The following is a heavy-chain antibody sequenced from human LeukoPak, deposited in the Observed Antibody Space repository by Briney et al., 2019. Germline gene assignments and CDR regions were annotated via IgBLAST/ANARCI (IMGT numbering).Heavy chain of an antibody. CDR1: GGSISSGGYY. V-gene: IGHV4-31*03. D-gene: IGHD4-23*01. CDR3: ARGDYGGNDY. Sequence: SQTLSLTCTVSGGSISSGGYYWSWIRQHPGKGLEWIGYIYYSGSTYYNPSLKSRVTISVDTSKNQFSLKLSSVTAADTAVYYCARGDYGGNDYWGQGTLVTVPS. CDR2: IYYSGST. J-gene: IGHJ4*02.